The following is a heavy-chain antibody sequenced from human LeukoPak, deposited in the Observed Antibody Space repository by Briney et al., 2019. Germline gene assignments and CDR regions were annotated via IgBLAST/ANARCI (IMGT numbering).Heavy chain of an antibody. J-gene: IGHJ4*02. CDR3: AKGQRGSYYDSSGCTDY. CDR1: GFTFSSYG. Sequence: GGSLRLSCAASGFTFSSYGMHWVRQAPGKGLEWVAVISYDGSNKYYADSVKGRFTISRDNSKNTLYLQMNSLRAEDTAVYYCAKGQRGSYYDSSGCTDYWGQGTLVTVSS. V-gene: IGHV3-30*18. CDR2: ISYDGSNK. D-gene: IGHD3-22*01.